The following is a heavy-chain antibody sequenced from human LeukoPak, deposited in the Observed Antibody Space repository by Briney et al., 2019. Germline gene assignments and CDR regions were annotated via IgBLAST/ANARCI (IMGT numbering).Heavy chain of an antibody. V-gene: IGHV4-61*02. CDR1: GGSICSGSYY. CDR2: IYTSGST. J-gene: IGHJ4*02. Sequence: SSETLSLTCTVSGGSICSGSYYWSWIRQPAGKGLEWIGRIYTSGSTNYNPSLKSRVTISVDTSKNQFSLKLSSVTAADTAVYYCARAPGYSSGWYLDYWGQGTLVTVSS. CDR3: ARAPGYSSGWYLDY. D-gene: IGHD6-19*01.